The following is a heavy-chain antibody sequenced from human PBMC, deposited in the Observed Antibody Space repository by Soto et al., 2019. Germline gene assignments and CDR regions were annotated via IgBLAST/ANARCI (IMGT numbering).Heavy chain of an antibody. Sequence: GGSLRLSCAASGFTFTNYWMHCVRKVPGKGLVWVSRIAGVGTGTSYSDSVRGRFTISRDNAENTLYLQMHSLRADDTAVYYFTTLFEYWGQGTPVTVSS. CDR1: GFTFTNYW. J-gene: IGHJ4*02. CDR3: TTLFEY. V-gene: IGHV3-74*01. CDR2: IAGVGTGT.